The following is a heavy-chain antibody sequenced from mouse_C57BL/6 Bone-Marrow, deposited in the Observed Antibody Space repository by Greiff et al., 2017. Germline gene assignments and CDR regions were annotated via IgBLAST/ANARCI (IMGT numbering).Heavy chain of an antibody. V-gene: IGHV14-3*01. D-gene: IGHD1-1*01. CDR2: IDPANGNT. J-gene: IGHJ1*03. CDR3: AREGAYGSSYGDFDV. CDR1: GFNFKNTY. Sequence: VHVKQSVAELVRPGASVKLSCTASGFNFKNTYMHWVKQRPEQGLEWIGRIDPANGNTKYAPKFKGKATITADTSSNTAYLQLSSLTSEDTAIYYCAREGAYGSSYGDFDVWGTGTTVTVSS.